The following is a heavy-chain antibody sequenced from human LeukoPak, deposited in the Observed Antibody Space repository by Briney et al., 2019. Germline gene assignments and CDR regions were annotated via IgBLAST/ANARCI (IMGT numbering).Heavy chain of an antibody. CDR1: GGTFSSYA. CDR2: IIPIFGTA. V-gene: IGHV1-69*13. CDR3: ARGVRKAAANFDY. Sequence: GASVKVSCKASGGTFSSYAISWVRQAPGQGLEWMGGIIPIFGTANYAQKFQGRVTITADESTSTAYMELSSLRSEDTAVYYCARGVRKAAANFDYWGQGTLVTVSS. D-gene: IGHD2-2*01. J-gene: IGHJ4*02.